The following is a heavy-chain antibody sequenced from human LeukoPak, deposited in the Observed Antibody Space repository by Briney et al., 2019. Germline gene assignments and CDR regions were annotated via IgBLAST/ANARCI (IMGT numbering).Heavy chain of an antibody. D-gene: IGHD2-15*01. CDR2: ISGSGGST. J-gene: IGHJ6*03. CDR1: GFTFSSYA. V-gene: IGHV3-23*01. Sequence: GGSLRLSCAASGFTFSSYAMSWVRQAPGKGLEWVSVISGSGGSTYYADSVQGRFTVSRDNSKNTLFLQMNSVRAEDTAVYYCAKGVAGHYYYYYMDVWGKGTTVTVSS. CDR3: AKGVAGHYYYYYMDV.